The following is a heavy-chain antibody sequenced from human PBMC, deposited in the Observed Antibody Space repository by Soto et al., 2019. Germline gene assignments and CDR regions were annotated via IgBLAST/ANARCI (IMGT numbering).Heavy chain of an antibody. V-gene: IGHV1-18*01. CDR1: GYDFTTYG. CDR3: ARGRYGDY. Sequence: QVHLVQSGAEVKKSGASGKVSCKGSGYDFTTYGITWVRQAPGQGLEWMAWISAHNGNTDYAQKLQGRVTVTRDTSTRTAYMGLRSLRSDATAVYYCARGRYGDYWGQGARVTVSS. CDR2: ISAHNGNT. D-gene: IGHD1-1*01. J-gene: IGHJ4*02.